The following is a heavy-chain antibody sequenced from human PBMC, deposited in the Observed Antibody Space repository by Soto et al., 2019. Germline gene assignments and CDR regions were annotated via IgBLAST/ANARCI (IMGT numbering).Heavy chain of an antibody. CDR1: GGSISSYY. Sequence: SETLSLTCTVSGGSISSYYWSWIRQPPGKGLEWIGYIYYSGSTNYNPSLKSRVTISVDTSKNQFSLKLSSVTAADTAVYYCARSFRAVPFDYWGQGTLVTVSS. J-gene: IGHJ4*02. CDR3: ARSFRAVPFDY. CDR2: IYYSGST. D-gene: IGHD1-26*01. V-gene: IGHV4-59*01.